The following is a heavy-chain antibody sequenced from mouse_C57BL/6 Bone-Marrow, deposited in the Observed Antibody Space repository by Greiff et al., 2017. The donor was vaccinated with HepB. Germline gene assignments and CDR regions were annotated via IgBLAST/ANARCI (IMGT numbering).Heavy chain of an antibody. J-gene: IGHJ2*01. Sequence: EVQLQQSGPELVKPGASVKISCKASGYTFTDYYMNWVKQSHGKSLEWIGDINPNNGGTSYNQKFKGKATLTVDKSSSTAYMELRSLTSEDSAVYYCAREPYHYFDYWGQGTTLTVSS. CDR3: AREPYHYFDY. D-gene: IGHD5-1-1*01. CDR2: INPNNGGT. CDR1: GYTFTDYY. V-gene: IGHV1-26*01.